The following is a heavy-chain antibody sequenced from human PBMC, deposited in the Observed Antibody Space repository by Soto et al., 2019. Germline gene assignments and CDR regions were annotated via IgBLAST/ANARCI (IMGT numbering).Heavy chain of an antibody. CDR1: GYTVTSYG. CDR2: ISAYNGNT. V-gene: IGHV1-18*01. Sequence: QVQLVQSGAEVKKPGASVKVSCKASGYTVTSYGISWVRQAPGEGLEWMGWISAYNGNTKYAQKLQGRVTMTTDTTASTASIEPRRLRSQYPAVYFCARETNSFDYRGQGTLVTVSS. CDR3: ARETNSFDY. D-gene: IGHD4-17*01. J-gene: IGHJ4*02.